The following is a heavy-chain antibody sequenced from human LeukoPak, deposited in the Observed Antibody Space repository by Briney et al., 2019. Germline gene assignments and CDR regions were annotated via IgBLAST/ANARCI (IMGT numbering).Heavy chain of an antibody. D-gene: IGHD3-10*01. CDR2: IVIGGDT. CDR1: GFTFRNYD. CDR3: ARGEFYGSGSCLFDY. Sequence: GGSLSLSCGAPGFTFRNYDLHWVRQVAGKGLNWFSTIVIGGDTYYPGSVKGRFTISRENAKNSLYLQMNSLRAGDTAVYYCARGEFYGSGSCLFDYWGQGTLVTVSS. V-gene: IGHV3-13*01. J-gene: IGHJ4*02.